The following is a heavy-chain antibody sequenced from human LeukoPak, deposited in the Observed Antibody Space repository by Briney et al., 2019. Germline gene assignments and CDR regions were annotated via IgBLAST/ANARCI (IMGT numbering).Heavy chain of an antibody. D-gene: IGHD3/OR15-3a*01. Sequence: SETLSLTCTVSGVSISSSNSYWGWIRQPPGKGLEWIGSIYYSGNTYYNASLKSQVSNSIDTSKNQFSLRLTSVTAADTAVYYCARQTGSGLFILPGGQGTLVTVSS. V-gene: IGHV4-39*01. CDR3: ARQTGSGLFILP. J-gene: IGHJ4*02. CDR1: GVSISSSNSY. CDR2: IYYSGNT.